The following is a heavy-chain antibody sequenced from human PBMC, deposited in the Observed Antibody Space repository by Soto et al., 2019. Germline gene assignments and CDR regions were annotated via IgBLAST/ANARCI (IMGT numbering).Heavy chain of an antibody. J-gene: IGHJ4*02. V-gene: IGHV4-34*01. CDR2: INHSGST. CDR1: GGSFSGYY. D-gene: IGHD5-18*01. CDR3: ANGTATACDY. Sequence: QVQLQQWGAGLLKPSETLSLTCAVYGGSFSGYYWSWIRQPPGKGLEWIGEINHSGSTNYNPSLKSRVTISVDTSKNQFSLKLSSVTAADTAVYYCANGTATACDYWGQGTLVTVSS.